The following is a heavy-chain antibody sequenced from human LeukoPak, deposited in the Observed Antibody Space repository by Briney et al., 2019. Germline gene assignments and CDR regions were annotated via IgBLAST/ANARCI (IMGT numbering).Heavy chain of an antibody. V-gene: IGHV4-4*07. CDR2: IYTSGST. CDR3: ALAVLRYFDWLSNWFDP. J-gene: IGHJ5*02. D-gene: IGHD3-9*01. CDR1: GGSISSYY. Sequence: PSETLSLTCTVSGGSISSYYWSWIRQPAGKGLEWIGRIYTSGSTNYNPSLKSRVTMSVDTSKNQFSLKLSSVTAADTAVYYCALAVLRYFDWLSNWFDPWGQGTLVTVSS.